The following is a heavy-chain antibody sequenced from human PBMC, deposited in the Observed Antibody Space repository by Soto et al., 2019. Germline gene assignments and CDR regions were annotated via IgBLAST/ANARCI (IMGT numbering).Heavy chain of an antibody. J-gene: IGHJ4*02. CDR3: ARHLYTNANVNLSFDL. CDR1: GYGFSNYW. CDR2: IFPRDSDT. D-gene: IGHD2-8*01. V-gene: IGHV5-51*01. Sequence: REYQKISCEGSGYGFSNYWIGWVRQKSGKSLEWMVIIFPRDSDTKYNPSLQGQVSISADNAVATAYLHLSSLKPSDSAIYYCARHLYTNANVNLSFDLWGQGTTVTVSS.